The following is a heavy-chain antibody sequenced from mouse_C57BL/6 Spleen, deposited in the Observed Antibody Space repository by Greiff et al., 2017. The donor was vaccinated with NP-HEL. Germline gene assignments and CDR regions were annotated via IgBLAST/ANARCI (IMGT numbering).Heavy chain of an antibody. CDR2: ISNLAYSI. Sequence: EVKVVESGGGLVQPGGSLKLSCAASGFTFSDYGMAWVRQAPRKGPEWVAFISNLAYSIYYADTVTGRFTISRENAKNTLYLEVSSLRSEDTAMYYCARLDDFYAMDYWGQGTSVTVSS. CDR1: GFTFSDYG. J-gene: IGHJ4*01. CDR3: ARLDDFYAMDY. V-gene: IGHV5-15*01.